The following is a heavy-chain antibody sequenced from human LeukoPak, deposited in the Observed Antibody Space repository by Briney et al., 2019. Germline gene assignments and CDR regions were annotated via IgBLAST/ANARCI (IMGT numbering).Heavy chain of an antibody. CDR2: IYHSGST. Sequence: SETLSLTCAVSGGSISSSNWWSWVRQPPGKGLEWIGEIYHSGSTNHNPSLKSRVTISVDTSKNQFSLKLSSVTAADTAVYCCARHGYSSGWWGPDYWGQGTLVTVSS. D-gene: IGHD6-19*01. CDR3: ARHGYSSGWWGPDY. CDR1: GGSISSSNW. J-gene: IGHJ4*02. V-gene: IGHV4-4*01.